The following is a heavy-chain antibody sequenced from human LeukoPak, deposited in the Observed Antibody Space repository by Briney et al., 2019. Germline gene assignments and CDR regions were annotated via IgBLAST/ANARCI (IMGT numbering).Heavy chain of an antibody. V-gene: IGHV3-21*01. CDR1: GFTFSSFT. Sequence: PGGSLRLSCAASGFTFSSFTMNWVRQAPGKGLEWVSCISSRSDYIYYADSVKGRFTISRDNAKNSVYLQMNSLRAEDAAVYYCARAPTTWAFDIWGQGTMVTVSS. CDR3: ARAPTTWAFDI. J-gene: IGHJ3*02. D-gene: IGHD4-17*01. CDR2: ISSRSDYI.